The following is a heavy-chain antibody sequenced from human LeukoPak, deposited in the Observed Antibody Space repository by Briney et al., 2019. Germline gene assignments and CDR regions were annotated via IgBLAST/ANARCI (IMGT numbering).Heavy chain of an antibody. V-gene: IGHV3-53*01. CDR2: FYTGGIT. J-gene: IGHJ4*02. D-gene: IGHD2-2*01. CDR1: GFTVTTSY. CDR3: ARGRSNTWDYFDL. Sequence: PGGSLRLSCAVSGFTVTTSYMSWVRQAPGKGLEWVSIFYTGGITYYADSVKGRFTISRDNAKNTVSLQMHSLRAEDSAVYYCARGRSNTWDYFDLWGQGTMVTVSS.